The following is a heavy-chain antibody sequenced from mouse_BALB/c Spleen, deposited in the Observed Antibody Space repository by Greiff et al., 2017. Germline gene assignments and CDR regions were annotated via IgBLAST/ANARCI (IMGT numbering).Heavy chain of an antibody. CDR3: SREGYGNYDWYFDV. V-gene: IGHV1-80*01. CDR2: IYPGDGDT. Sequence: QVQLQQSGAELVRPGSSVKISCKASGYAFSSYWMNWVKQRPGQGLEWIGQIYPGDGDTNYNGKFKGKATLTADKSSSTASMQLSSLTSEGTAVYFCSREGYGNYDWYFDVWGAGTTVTVSS. D-gene: IGHD2-10*02. J-gene: IGHJ1*01. CDR1: GYAFSSYW.